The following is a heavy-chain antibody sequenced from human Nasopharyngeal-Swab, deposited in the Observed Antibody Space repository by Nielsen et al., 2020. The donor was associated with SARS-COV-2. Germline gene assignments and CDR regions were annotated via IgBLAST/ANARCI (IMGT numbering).Heavy chain of an antibody. CDR3: ASITIFGVVYS. Sequence: SETLSLTCTVSGGSISSSSYYWGWIRQPPGKGLEWIGSIYYSGSTYYNPSLKSRVTISVDTSKNQFSLKLSSVTAADTAVYYCASITIFGVVYSWGRGTMVTVSS. CDR2: IYYSGST. V-gene: IGHV4-39*01. D-gene: IGHD3-3*01. CDR1: GGSISSSSYY. J-gene: IGHJ3*01.